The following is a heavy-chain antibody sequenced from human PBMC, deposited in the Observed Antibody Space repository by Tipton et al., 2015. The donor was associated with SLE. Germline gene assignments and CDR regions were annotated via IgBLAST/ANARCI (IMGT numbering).Heavy chain of an antibody. CDR2: IRYDGSNK. Sequence: SLRLSCAASGFTFSNYGMHWVRQAPGKGLEWVAFIRYDGSNKYYADSVKGRFTISRDNSKNTLYLQMNSLRAEDTAVYYCAKDMNPITMTDLGIGYWGQGTLVTVSS. V-gene: IGHV3-30*02. CDR3: AKDMNPITMTDLGIGY. D-gene: IGHD3-22*01. CDR1: GFTFSNYG. J-gene: IGHJ4*02.